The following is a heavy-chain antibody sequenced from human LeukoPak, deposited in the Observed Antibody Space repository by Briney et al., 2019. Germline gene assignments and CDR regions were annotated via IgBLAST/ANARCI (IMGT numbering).Heavy chain of an antibody. CDR1: GFTFSSYG. Sequence: GRSLRLSCAASGFTFSSYGMHWVRQAPGKELEWVAVISYDGSNKYYADSVKGRFTISRDNSKNTLYLQMNSLRAEDTAVYYCAKAGDIVVVVAAFDYWGQGTLVTVSS. CDR3: AKAGDIVVVVAAFDY. D-gene: IGHD2-15*01. CDR2: ISYDGSNK. J-gene: IGHJ4*02. V-gene: IGHV3-30*18.